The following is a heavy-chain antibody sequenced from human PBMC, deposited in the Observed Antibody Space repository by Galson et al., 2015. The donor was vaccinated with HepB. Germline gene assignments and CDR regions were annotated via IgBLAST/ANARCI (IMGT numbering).Heavy chain of an antibody. Sequence: SLRLSCAASGFTFSSYSMNWVRQAPGKGLEWVSSISSSSSYIYYADSVKGRFTISRDNAKNSLYLQMNSLRAEDTAVYYCARKYCSSTSCYYYGMDVWGQGATVTVSS. V-gene: IGHV3-21*01. CDR1: GFTFSSYS. CDR3: ARKYCSSTSCYYYGMDV. J-gene: IGHJ6*02. D-gene: IGHD2-2*01. CDR2: ISSSSSYI.